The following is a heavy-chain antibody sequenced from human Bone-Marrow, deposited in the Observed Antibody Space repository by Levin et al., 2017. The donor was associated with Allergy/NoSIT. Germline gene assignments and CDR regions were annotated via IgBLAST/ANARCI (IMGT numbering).Heavy chain of an antibody. CDR1: GFAFSSYA. Sequence: GESLKISCAASGFAFSSYAMTWVRQAPEKGLEWVATVSGSGGSTYYADSVKGRFTVSKDTPTNTVFLQMNSLRAEDTAIYYCAKAFMITFGGIISPLDHWGQGTLVTVSS. CDR2: VSGSGGST. J-gene: IGHJ4*02. V-gene: IGHV3-23*01. D-gene: IGHD3-16*02. CDR3: AKAFMITFGGIISPLDH.